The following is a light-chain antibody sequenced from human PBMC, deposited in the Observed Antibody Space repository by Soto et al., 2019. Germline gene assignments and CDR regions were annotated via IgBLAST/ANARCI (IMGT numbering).Light chain of an antibody. CDR1: SSDVGGYNY. CDR3: SSYATSTTVL. V-gene: IGLV2-14*03. Sequence: QSVLTQPASVSGSPGQSITISCTGTSSDVGGYNYVSWYHQHPGRAPQLMIYDVSHRPSGVSNRFSGSRSGNTASLTISGLQAEDEADYYCSSYATSTTVLFGGGTKLTVL. J-gene: IGLJ2*01. CDR2: DVS.